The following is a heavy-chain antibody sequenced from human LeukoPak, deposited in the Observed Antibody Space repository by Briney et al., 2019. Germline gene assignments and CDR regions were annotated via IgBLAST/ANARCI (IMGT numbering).Heavy chain of an antibody. D-gene: IGHD6-19*01. V-gene: IGHV1-2*02. CDR3: ARPDIGMADLDY. CDR1: GYTFTGYY. CDR2: INPKSGGT. Sequence: ASVKVSCKASGYTFTGYYMHWVRQAPGQRLEWMGWINPKSGGTNYAQKFQGRVTMTRDTSISTAYMELNRLRSDDTAVYYCARPDIGMADLDYWGQGTLVTVSS. J-gene: IGHJ4*02.